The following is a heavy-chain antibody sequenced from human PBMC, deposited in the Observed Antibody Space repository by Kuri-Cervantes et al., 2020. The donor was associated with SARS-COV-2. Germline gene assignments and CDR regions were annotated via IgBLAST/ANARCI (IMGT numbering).Heavy chain of an antibody. V-gene: IGHV4-61*02. J-gene: IGHJ5*02. D-gene: IGHD4-17*01. CDR3: AGVGSRYGDYWFDP. CDR2: IYTSGST. CDR1: GGSISSGSYY. Sequence: SCTVSGGSISSGSYYWSWIRQPAGKGREWIGRIYTSGSTNYNPSLKSRVTISVDTSKNQFSLKLSSVTAADTAVYYCAGVGSRYGDYWFDPWGQGTLVTVSS.